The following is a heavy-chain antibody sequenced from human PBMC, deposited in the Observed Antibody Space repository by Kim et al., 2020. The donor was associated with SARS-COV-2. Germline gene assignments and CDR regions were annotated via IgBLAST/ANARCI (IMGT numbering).Heavy chain of an antibody. CDR3: ARDDYSNYYYYGMDV. J-gene: IGHJ6*02. V-gene: IGHV3-21*01. Sequence: DSVTGRFTISRDNAKNSLYLQMNSLRAEDTAVYYCARDDYSNYYYYGMDVWGQGTTVTVSS. D-gene: IGHD4-4*01.